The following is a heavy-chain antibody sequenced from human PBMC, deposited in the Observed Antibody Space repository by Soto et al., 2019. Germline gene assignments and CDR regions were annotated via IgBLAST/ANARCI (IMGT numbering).Heavy chain of an antibody. V-gene: IGHV4-31*03. J-gene: IGHJ4*02. Sequence: PSETLSLTCTVPGGSISSGGYYWSWIRQHPGKGLEWIGYIYYSGSTYYNPSLKSRVTISVDTSKNQFSLKLSSVTAADTAVYYCARDHGALTDYWGQGTLVTVSS. CDR3: ARDHGALTDY. CDR1: GGSISSGGYY. D-gene: IGHD3-16*01. CDR2: IYYSGST.